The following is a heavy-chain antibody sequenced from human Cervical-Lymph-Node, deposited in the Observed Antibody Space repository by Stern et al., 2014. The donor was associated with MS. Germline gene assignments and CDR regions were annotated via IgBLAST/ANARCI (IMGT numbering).Heavy chain of an antibody. CDR2: IDYSGST. CDR1: GGSIYNYY. J-gene: IGHJ5*01. CDR3: ARALRNAYTWFDP. D-gene: IGHD2-2*01. Sequence: QLQLQESGPGLVKPSETLSLTCTVSGGSIYNYYWTWIRQPPGKGLEWIGHIDYSGSTNFNPSLESRVTMSVDSSKNEFSLILTSVTAADTAGYYCARALRNAYTWFDPWGQGTLVTVSS. V-gene: IGHV4-59*01.